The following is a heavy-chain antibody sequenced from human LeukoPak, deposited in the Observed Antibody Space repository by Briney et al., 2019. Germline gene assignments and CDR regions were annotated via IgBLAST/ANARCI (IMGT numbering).Heavy chain of an antibody. Sequence: GGSLRLSCTVSGFTVSSNSMSWVRQAPGKGLEWVSFIYSSVTHYSDSVKGRFTISRDNSRNTLFLQMNSLRAEDTAVYYCAKRERIAAARLFDYWGQGTLVTVSS. J-gene: IGHJ4*02. CDR3: AKRERIAAARLFDY. CDR2: IYSSVT. CDR1: GFTVSSNS. V-gene: IGHV3-53*01. D-gene: IGHD6-13*01.